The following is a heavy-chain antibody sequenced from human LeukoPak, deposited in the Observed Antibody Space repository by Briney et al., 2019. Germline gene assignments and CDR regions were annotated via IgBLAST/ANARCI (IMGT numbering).Heavy chain of an antibody. CDR2: IYYSGST. J-gene: IGHJ4*02. V-gene: IGHV4-59*01. D-gene: IGHD3-10*01. Sequence: SETLSLTCAVYGGSFSGYYWSWIRQPPGKGLEWIGYIYYSGSTNYNPSLKSRVTISVDTSKNQFSLKLSSVTAADTAVYYCARESGRGGYFDYWGQGTLVTVSS. CDR1: GGSFSGYY. CDR3: ARESGRGGYFDY.